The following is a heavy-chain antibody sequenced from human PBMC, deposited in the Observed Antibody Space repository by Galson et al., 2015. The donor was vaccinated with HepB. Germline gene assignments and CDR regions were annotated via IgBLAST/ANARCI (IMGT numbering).Heavy chain of an antibody. V-gene: IGHV3-30*04. J-gene: IGHJ3*02. CDR2: ISYDGSNK. CDR3: AKDRSRGDRGRAAAGRDAFDI. CDR1: GFTFSNYA. D-gene: IGHD6-13*01. Sequence: SLRLSCAASGFTFSNYAMHWVRQAPGKGLEWVAVISYDGSNKYYADSVKGRFTISRDNSKNTLYLQMNSLRAEDTAVYYCAKDRSRGDRGRAAAGRDAFDIWGQGTMVTVSS.